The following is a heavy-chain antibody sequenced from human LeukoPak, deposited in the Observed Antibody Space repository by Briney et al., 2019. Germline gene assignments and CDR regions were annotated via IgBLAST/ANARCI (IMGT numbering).Heavy chain of an antibody. Sequence: PSETLSLTCAVYGGSFSGYYWSWIRQPPGKGLEWIGEINHSGSTNYNPSLKSRVTISVDTSKNQFSLKLSSVTAADTAVYYCARHIAAAATPIDYWGQGTLVTVSS. V-gene: IGHV4-34*01. CDR1: GGSFSGYY. CDR3: ARHIAAAATPIDY. D-gene: IGHD6-13*01. CDR2: INHSGST. J-gene: IGHJ4*02.